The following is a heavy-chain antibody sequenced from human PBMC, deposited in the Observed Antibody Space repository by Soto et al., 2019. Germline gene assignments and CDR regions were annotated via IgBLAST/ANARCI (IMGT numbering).Heavy chain of an antibody. J-gene: IGHJ4*02. CDR2: IWYDGSNK. V-gene: IGHV3-33*01. D-gene: IGHD3-10*01. CDR3: ASVGYGSGSYYIDY. CDR1: GFTFSSYG. Sequence: QVQLVESGGGVVQPGRSLRLSCAASGFTFSSYGMHWVRQAPGKGLEWVAVIWYDGSNKYYADSVKGRFTISRDNSKNMLYLQMNSLRAEDTAVYYCASVGYGSGSYYIDYWGQGTLVTVSS.